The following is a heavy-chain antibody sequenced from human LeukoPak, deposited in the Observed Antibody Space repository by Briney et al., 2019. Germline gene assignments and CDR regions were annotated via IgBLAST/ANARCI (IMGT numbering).Heavy chain of an antibody. D-gene: IGHD5-18*01. CDR2: IFYTGNT. CDR1: GGSISSSSYY. V-gene: IGHV4-39*07. J-gene: IGHJ4*02. Sequence: SETLSLTCTVSGGSISSSSYYWGWIRQPPGKGLEWIGGIFYTGNTYDNPSLKSRVTISVDTSKNQFSLKLSSVTAADTAVYYCARLGARVQLWKRNYYFDYWGQGTLVTVSS. CDR3: ARLGARVQLWKRNYYFDY.